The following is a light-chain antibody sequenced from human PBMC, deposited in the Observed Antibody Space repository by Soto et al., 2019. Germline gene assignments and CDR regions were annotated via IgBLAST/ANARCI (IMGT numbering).Light chain of an antibody. J-gene: IGKJ1*01. V-gene: IGKV1-5*01. CDR3: QQYNDYSGM. CDR1: QSISRW. CDR2: DAS. Sequence: DIQMTQSPPTPSASVGDRVTITCRASQSISRWLAWHQQKPGKAPRLLIYDASNLQRGVPSRFSGSGSGTEFTLTITSLQPEDFATYYCQQYNDYSGMFGQGTKVDIK.